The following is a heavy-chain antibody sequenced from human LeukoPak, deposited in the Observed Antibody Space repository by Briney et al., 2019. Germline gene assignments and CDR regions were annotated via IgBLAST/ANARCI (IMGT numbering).Heavy chain of an antibody. CDR2: INHSGST. CDR3: ARGRWRWLQYYFDY. V-gene: IGHV4-34*01. D-gene: IGHD5-24*01. CDR1: GESFSGYY. Sequence: SETLSLTCAVYGESFSGYYWSWIRQPPGKGLEWIGEINHSGSTNYNPSLKSRVTISVDTSKNQFSLKLSSVTAADTAVYYCARGRWRWLQYYFDYWGQGTLVTVSS. J-gene: IGHJ4*02.